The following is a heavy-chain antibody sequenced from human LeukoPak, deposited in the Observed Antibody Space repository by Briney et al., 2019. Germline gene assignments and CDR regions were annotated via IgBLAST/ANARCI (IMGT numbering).Heavy chain of an antibody. J-gene: IGHJ6*02. V-gene: IGHV3-15*01. D-gene: IGHD2-15*01. CDR2: IKSKTDGGTT. CDR1: GFTFSNAW. Sequence: GGSLRLSCAASGFTFSNAWMSWVRQAPGKGLEWVGRIKSKTDGGTTDYAAPVKGRFTISRDDSKNTLYLQMNSLKTEDTAVYYCTTEVEQGDSCYSCGDYYYYGMDVWGQGTTVTVSS. CDR3: TTEVEQGDSCYSCGDYYYYGMDV.